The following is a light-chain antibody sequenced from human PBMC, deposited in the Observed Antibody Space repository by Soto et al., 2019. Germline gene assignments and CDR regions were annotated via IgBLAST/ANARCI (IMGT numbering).Light chain of an antibody. CDR2: QDV. V-gene: IGLV3-1*01. CDR3: QAWDSSTVV. CDR1: KLGNKY. Sequence: SYELTQPPSASVSPGQTASITCSGDKLGNKYACWYQQKAGQSPVLVIYQDVKRPSGIPERFSGSNSGNTATLTISGTQAMDEADYYCQAWDSSTVVFGGGTKLTLL. J-gene: IGLJ2*01.